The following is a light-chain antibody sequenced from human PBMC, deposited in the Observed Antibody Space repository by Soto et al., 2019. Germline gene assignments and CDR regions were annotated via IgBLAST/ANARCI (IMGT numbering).Light chain of an antibody. Sequence: DIQMTQSPSSLSASVGDRFTITCQASQDISNYLNWYQQKPGKAPKLLIYDASNLETGVPSRFSGSGSGTYFSFTISSLQPEDFATYYCQQYSNLITFGQGTRLEIK. V-gene: IGKV1-33*01. CDR2: DAS. CDR1: QDISNY. J-gene: IGKJ5*01. CDR3: QQYSNLIT.